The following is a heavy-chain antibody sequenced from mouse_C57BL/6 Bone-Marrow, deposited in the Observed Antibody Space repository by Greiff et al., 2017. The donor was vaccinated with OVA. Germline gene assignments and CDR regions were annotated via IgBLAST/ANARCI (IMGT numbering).Heavy chain of an antibody. Sequence: EVMLVESGGGLVQPGGSLKLSCAASGFTFSDYYMYWVRQTPEKRLEWVAYISNGGGSTYYPDTVKGRFTISGDNAKNTLYLQMSRLKSEDTAMYYCARHPGLGYFDYWGQGTTLTVSS. CDR3: ARHPGLGYFDY. J-gene: IGHJ2*01. CDR1: GFTFSDYY. D-gene: IGHD4-1*01. CDR2: ISNGGGST. V-gene: IGHV5-12*01.